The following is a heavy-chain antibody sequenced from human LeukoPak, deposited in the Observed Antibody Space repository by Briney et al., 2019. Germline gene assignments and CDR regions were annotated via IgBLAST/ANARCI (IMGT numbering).Heavy chain of an antibody. CDR3: ARGEYYDFWSGYFDY. V-gene: IGHV3-21*01. CDR2: ISSSSSYI. D-gene: IGHD3-3*01. CDR1: GFTFSSYS. Sequence: PGGSLRLSCAASGFTFSSYSMNWVSQAPGKGLEWVSSISSSSSYIYYADSVKGRFTISRDNAKNSLYLQMNSLRAEDTAVYYCARGEYYDFWSGYFDYWGQGTLVTVSS. J-gene: IGHJ4*02.